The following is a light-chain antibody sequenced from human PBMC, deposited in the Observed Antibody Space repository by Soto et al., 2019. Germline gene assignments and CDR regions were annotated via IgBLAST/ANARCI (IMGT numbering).Light chain of an antibody. J-gene: IGKJ1*01. CDR3: QQYNNWPAT. CDR1: QSVSSN. CDR2: GAS. V-gene: IGKV3-15*01. Sequence: EIVMTQSPATLSVSPGERATLSCRASQSVSSNFAWYHQKPGQAPRPLIYGASTRATGIPARFSGSGSGTDFTLTISSLQSEDFAVYHCQQYNNWPATFGQGTKVEIK.